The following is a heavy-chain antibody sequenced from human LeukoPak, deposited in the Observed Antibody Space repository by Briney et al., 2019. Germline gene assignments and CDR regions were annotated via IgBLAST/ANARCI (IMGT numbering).Heavy chain of an antibody. D-gene: IGHD3-10*01. CDR2: ISSSSSYI. Sequence: GSLELFCAASGFTFRRHRLKWVRQAPGKGVEWVSSISSSSSYIYYADSVKGRFTISRDNAKNSLYLQMNSLRAEDTAVYYCARGFLFDYWGQGTLVTVSS. V-gene: IGHV3-21*01. CDR1: GFTFRRHR. J-gene: IGHJ4*02. CDR3: ARGFLFDY.